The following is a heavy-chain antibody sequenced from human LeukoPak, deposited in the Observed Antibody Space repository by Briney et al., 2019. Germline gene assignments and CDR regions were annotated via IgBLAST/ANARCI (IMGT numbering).Heavy chain of an antibody. CDR2: IKQDGTEK. Sequence: GGSLRLSCVVSGFTFSSYWMSWVRQAPGKGLEWVANIKQDGTEKYYVDSVKGRFTISRDNAKNSLYLQMNSLRAEDTAIYYCARGGWDIVVVPAAFDAFAIWGQGTMVTVSS. J-gene: IGHJ3*02. V-gene: IGHV3-7*01. CDR1: GFTFSSYW. CDR3: ARGGWDIVVVPAAFDAFAI. D-gene: IGHD2-2*01.